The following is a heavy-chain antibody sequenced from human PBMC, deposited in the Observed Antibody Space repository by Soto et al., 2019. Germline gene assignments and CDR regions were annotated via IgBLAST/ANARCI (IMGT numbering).Heavy chain of an antibody. J-gene: IGHJ5*02. V-gene: IGHV5-51*01. CDR3: ARQDIYGSGSYYMMDP. CDR2: IYPGDSDT. CDR1: GYSFTSYW. Sequence: GESLKISCKGSGYSFTSYWIGWVRQMPGKGLEWMGIIYPGDSDTRYSPSFQGQVTISADKSIITAYLQWSSLKASDTAMYYCARQDIYGSGSYYMMDPWGQGTLVTVSS. D-gene: IGHD3-10*01.